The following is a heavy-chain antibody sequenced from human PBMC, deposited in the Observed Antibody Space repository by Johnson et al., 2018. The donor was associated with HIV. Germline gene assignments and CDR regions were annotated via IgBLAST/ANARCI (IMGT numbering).Heavy chain of an antibody. CDR3: ARDSPRIVGVPDAFDI. D-gene: IGHD1-26*01. Sequence: QMQLVESGGGVVQPGRSLRLSCAASGFTFSSYGMHWVRQAPGKGLEWVAVISYDGSNKYYADSVKGRFTISRDNSKNTLYLQMNSLRAEDTAVYYCARDSPRIVGVPDAFDIWGQGTMVTVSS. CDR2: ISYDGSNK. J-gene: IGHJ3*02. V-gene: IGHV3-30*03. CDR1: GFTFSSYG.